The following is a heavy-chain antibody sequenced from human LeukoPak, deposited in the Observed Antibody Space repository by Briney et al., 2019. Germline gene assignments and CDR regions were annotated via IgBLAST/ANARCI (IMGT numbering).Heavy chain of an antibody. Sequence: GGSLRLSCAASGFTFSSYSMNWVRQAPGKGLEWVSYISSSSSTIYYADSVKGRFTISRDNAKNSLYLQMNSLRAEDTAVYYCARDRAPSDWYFDLWGRGTLVTVSS. CDR3: ARDRAPSDWYFDL. V-gene: IGHV3-48*04. CDR1: GFTFSSYS. J-gene: IGHJ2*01. CDR2: ISSSSSTI.